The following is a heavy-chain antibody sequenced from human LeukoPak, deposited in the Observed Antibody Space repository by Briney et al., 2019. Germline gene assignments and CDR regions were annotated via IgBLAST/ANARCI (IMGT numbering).Heavy chain of an antibody. CDR2: IIPIFGTA. CDR1: GGTFSSYA. Sequence: SVKVSCKASGGTFSSYAISWVRQAPGQGLEWMGGIIPIFGTANYAQKFQGRVTITADESTSTAYMELSSLRSEDTAVYYCAREPYDSSGYYYPFDYWGQGTLVTVSS. CDR3: AREPYDSSGYYYPFDY. V-gene: IGHV1-69*13. D-gene: IGHD3-22*01. J-gene: IGHJ4*02.